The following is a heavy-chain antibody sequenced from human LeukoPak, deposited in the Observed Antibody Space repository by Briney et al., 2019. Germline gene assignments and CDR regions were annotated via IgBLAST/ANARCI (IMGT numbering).Heavy chain of an antibody. J-gene: IGHJ5*02. CDR1: GYTFTSYG. CDR2: MNPKSGDT. Sequence: ASVKVSFKASGYTFTSYGISGVRQATGQGREGMGLMNPKSGDTGYSQKFQGRVFITRDTSINTAYMELSSLGSDDTAVYYCARDGRGSRSSWFDPWGQGTLVIVSS. V-gene: IGHV1-8*03. CDR3: ARDGRGSRSSWFDP. D-gene: IGHD3-10*01.